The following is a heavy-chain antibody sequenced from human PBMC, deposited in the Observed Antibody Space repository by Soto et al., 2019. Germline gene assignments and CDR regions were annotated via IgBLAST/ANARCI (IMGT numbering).Heavy chain of an antibody. CDR1: CGSISSYY. J-gene: IGHJ5*02. CDR2: IYYSGST. CDR3: ARDRGYGDYKRFWFDP. V-gene: IGHV4-59*01. D-gene: IGHD4-17*01. Sequence: SETLSLTCTFSCGSISSYYWGWIPQPPRKGLEWIGYIYYSGSTNYNPSLKSRVTISVDTSKNQFSLKLSFVTAADTAVYYCARDRGYGDYKRFWFDPWGQGTLVTVSS.